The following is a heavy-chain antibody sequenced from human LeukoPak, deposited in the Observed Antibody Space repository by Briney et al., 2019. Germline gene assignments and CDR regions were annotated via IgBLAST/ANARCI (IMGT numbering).Heavy chain of an antibody. Sequence: GGSLRLSCAASGFTFSTYAMSWVRQAPGKGLEWVSAISGGGSNTYYADSVEGRFTISRDNSKNTLYLQMNSLRAEDTAVYYCAKPYSSGWYVGDCFDYWGQGTLVTVSS. CDR3: AKPYSSGWYVGDCFDY. D-gene: IGHD6-19*01. CDR2: ISGGGSNT. CDR1: GFTFSTYA. V-gene: IGHV3-23*01. J-gene: IGHJ4*02.